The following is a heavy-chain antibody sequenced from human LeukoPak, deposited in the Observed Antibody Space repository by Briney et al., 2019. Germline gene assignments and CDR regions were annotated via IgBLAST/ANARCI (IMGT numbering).Heavy chain of an antibody. CDR2: INPNSGGT. J-gene: IGHJ6*03. CDR3: ARDGVGSSSRYYYYYYYMDV. CDR1: GYTFTGYY. Sequence: ASVKVSCKASGYTFTGYYMHWVQQAPGQGLEWMGWINPNSGGTNYAQKFQGRVTMTRDTSISTAYMELSRLRSDDTAVYYCARDGVGSSSRYYYYYYYMDVWGKGTTVTVSS. V-gene: IGHV1-2*02. D-gene: IGHD6-6*01.